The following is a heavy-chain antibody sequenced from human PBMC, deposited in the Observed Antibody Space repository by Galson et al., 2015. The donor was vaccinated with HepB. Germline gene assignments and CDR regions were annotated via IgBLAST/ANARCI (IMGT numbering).Heavy chain of an antibody. CDR2: ISGTSGTI. CDR3: VRDGKYLNGMDA. CDR1: GFNFNSYS. V-gene: IGHV3-48*02. J-gene: IGHJ6*02. D-gene: IGHD2-2*01. Sequence: SLRLSCAASGFNFNSYSMNWVRQAPGKGPEWLSYISGTSGTIYNADSVTGRFTISRDNAKNLLYLQMNSLRDEDTAVYYCVRDGKYLNGMDAWGQGTTVTVSS.